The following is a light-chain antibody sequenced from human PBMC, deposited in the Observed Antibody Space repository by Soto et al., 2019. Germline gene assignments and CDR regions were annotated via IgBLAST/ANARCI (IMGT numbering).Light chain of an antibody. Sequence: QASLTQPRSLSGSPGQSVTISCTGTSSDVGAYNYVSWYQQHPGKAPKLLIYGVSSRPSGVSNRFSGSKSGNAAYLTISGLQADDEAEYYCSSYTSSITPYVFGTGTKVTVL. CDR1: SSDVGAYNY. J-gene: IGLJ1*01. V-gene: IGLV2-14*01. CDR3: SSYTSSITPYV. CDR2: GVS.